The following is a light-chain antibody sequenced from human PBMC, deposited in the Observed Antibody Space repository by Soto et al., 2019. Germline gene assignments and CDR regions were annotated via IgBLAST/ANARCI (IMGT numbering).Light chain of an antibody. J-gene: IGLJ1*01. CDR3: GSWDSSLSAYV. CDR1: SSNIGGNS. CDR2: DDN. V-gene: IGLV1-51*01. Sequence: QSVLTQSPSVSAAPGQKVTISCSGSSSNIGGNSVSWYQQLPGTAPKLLIYDDNKRPSGIPDRFSGSKSDTSATLGITGFQTGDEADYYCGSWDSSLSAYVFGTGTKVNVL.